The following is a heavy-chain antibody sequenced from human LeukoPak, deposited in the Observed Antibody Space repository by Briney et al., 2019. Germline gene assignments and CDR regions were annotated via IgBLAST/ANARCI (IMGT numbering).Heavy chain of an antibody. V-gene: IGHV1-69*13. CDR3: ARLGYCSGGSCYSGGY. CDR2: IILIFGTA. CDR1: GGTFSSYA. Sequence: ASVKVSCKASGGTFSSYAISWVRQAPGQGLEWMGGIILIFGTANYAQKFQGRVTITADESTSTAYMELSSLRSEDTAVYYCARLGYCSGGSCYSGGYWGQGTLVTVSS. J-gene: IGHJ4*02. D-gene: IGHD2-15*01.